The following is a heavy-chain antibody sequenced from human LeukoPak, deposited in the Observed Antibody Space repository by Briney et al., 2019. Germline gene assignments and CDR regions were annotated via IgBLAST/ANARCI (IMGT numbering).Heavy chain of an antibody. Sequence: GRSLRLSCAASGLTFSSYWMSWVRQAPGKGLEWVANIKQDGSEKYYVDSVKGRFTISRDNAKNSLYLQMNSLRVEDTAIYYCARLADYWGQGTLVTVSS. J-gene: IGHJ4*02. CDR1: GLTFSSYW. V-gene: IGHV3-7*01. CDR2: IKQDGSEK. CDR3: ARLADY.